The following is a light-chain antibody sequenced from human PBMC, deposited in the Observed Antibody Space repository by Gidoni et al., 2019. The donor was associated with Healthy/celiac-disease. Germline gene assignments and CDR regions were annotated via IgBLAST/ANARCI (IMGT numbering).Light chain of an antibody. CDR1: QSVISN. CDR3: QPYNNWPLSMYT. V-gene: IGKV3-15*01. J-gene: IGKJ2*01. CDR2: GAS. Sequence: EKAMTQSPATLSVSPGERATLSCRASQSVISNLALYQQKPGQAPRLLIYGASTRATGIPARFSGSGSGTEFTLTISSLHSEDFAVYYCQPYNNWPLSMYTFGQGTKLEIK.